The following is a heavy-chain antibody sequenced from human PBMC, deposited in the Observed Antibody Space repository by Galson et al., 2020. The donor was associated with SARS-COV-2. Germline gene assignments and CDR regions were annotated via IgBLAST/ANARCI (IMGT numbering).Heavy chain of an antibody. Sequence: SATLSLTSTVSGDSITSRSSYCGWIRQPPGAGPAWTACMYYTGINYYNPSLKSRFTISVNPPRNQFSLTMRSVTAADKAVYYCVRLGSGSYGVRLCDYWGPGALVIVSS. V-gene: IGHV4-39*01. CDR2: MYYTGIN. D-gene: IGHD6-19*01. J-gene: IGHJ4*02. CDR3: VRLGSGSYGVRLCDY. CDR1: GDSITSRSSY.